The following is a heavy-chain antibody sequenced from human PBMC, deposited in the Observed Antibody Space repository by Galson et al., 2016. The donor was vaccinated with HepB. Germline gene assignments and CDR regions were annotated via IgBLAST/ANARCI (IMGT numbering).Heavy chain of an antibody. CDR3: ARELVTFAFDI. CDR2: TYYRSKWYN. CDR1: GDSVSSNSAA. V-gene: IGHV6-1*01. Sequence: CAISGDSVSSNSAAWNWIRRSPSRGLEWLGRTYYRSKWYNDYAVSVKSRITINPDTLKNQFSLQLNSVTPEDTAVYYCARELVTFAFDIWGQGTMVTVSS. J-gene: IGHJ3*02. D-gene: IGHD3-9*01.